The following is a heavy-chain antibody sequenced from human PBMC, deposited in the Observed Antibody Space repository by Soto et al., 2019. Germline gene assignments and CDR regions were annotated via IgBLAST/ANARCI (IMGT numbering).Heavy chain of an antibody. V-gene: IGHV3-23*01. Sequence: PVGSLRLSCAASGFTFSSYAMTWVRQAPGKGLEWVSGISGSGGSTYYADSVKGRFTISRDNSKNTLYLQMNSLRAEDTAVYYCAKREYYFDYWGQGTLVTVSS. CDR2: ISGSGGST. CDR1: GFTFSSYA. J-gene: IGHJ4*02. CDR3: AKREYYFDY.